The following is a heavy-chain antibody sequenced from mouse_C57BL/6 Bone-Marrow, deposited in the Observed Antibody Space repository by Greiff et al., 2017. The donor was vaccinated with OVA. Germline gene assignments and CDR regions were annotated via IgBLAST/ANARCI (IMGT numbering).Heavy chain of an antibody. CDR1: GYTFPSYW. Sequence: QVQLQQPGAELVKPGASVKLSCKTSGYTFPSYWMHWVKQRPGQGLEWIGMIHPNSGSTNYNEKFKSKATLTVDKSSSTAYMQLSSLTSEDSAVYYCARGCFYYSNYVGWYFDVWGTGTTVTVSS. V-gene: IGHV1-64*01. D-gene: IGHD2-5*01. CDR2: IHPNSGST. CDR3: ARGCFYYSNYVGWYFDV. J-gene: IGHJ1*03.